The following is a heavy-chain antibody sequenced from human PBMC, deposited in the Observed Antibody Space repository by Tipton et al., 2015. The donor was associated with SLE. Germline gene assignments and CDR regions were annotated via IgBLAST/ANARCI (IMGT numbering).Heavy chain of an antibody. V-gene: IGHV4-34*01. CDR3: ARGPPGWLRFLVY. CDR2: VIQRGST. CDR1: GGSFSDHY. D-gene: IGHD5-12*01. J-gene: IGHJ4*02. Sequence: TLSLTCDVYGGSFSDHYWTWIRQPPGKGLEWIGEVIQRGSTNYNPSLKSRVTISLDTSKKQFSLEMTSVTAADTAVYFCARGPPGWLRFLVYWGQGIPVTVSS.